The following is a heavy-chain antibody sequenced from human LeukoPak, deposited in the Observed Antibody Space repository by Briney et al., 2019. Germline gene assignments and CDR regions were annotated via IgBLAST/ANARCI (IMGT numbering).Heavy chain of an antibody. CDR2: INSDGSST. D-gene: IGHD6-25*01. CDR3: VRDPRFSENFDY. V-gene: IGHV3-74*01. CDR1: GFSFSNYW. J-gene: IGHJ4*02. Sequence: GGSLRLSCAASGFSFSNYWMHWVRQAPGKGLVWVSRINSDGSSTTYADSVKGRFTISRDNAKNTLYLQMNSLRAEDTAVYYCVRDPRFSENFDYWGQGALVTVSS.